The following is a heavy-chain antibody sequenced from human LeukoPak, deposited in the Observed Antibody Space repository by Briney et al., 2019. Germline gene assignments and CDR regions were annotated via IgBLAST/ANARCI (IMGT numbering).Heavy chain of an antibody. CDR2: IIPIFGTA. CDR3: ASTLLRFLEWLRSDAFDI. CDR1: GGTFSSYA. D-gene: IGHD3-3*01. Sequence: SVKVSCKASGGTFSSYAISWVRQAPGQGLEWMGGIIPIFGTANYAQKFQGRVTITADESTSTAYMELSSLRSEDTAVYYCASTLLRFLEWLRSDAFDIWGQGTMVTVS. J-gene: IGHJ3*02. V-gene: IGHV1-69*13.